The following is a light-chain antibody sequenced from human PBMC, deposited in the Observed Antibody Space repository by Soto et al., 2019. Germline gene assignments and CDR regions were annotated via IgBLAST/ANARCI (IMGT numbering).Light chain of an antibody. CDR1: TGAVTSNHH. CDR2: DTS. Sequence: QTVVTQEPSLTVSPGGTVTLTCGSSTGAVTSNHHPYWFQQKAGQAPRTLIYDTSNKHSWTPARFSGSLLGDEAALTLSGAQPEDEAQYYCLLSYNAARVFGGGTKVTVL. J-gene: IGLJ2*01. V-gene: IGLV7-46*01. CDR3: LLSYNAARV.